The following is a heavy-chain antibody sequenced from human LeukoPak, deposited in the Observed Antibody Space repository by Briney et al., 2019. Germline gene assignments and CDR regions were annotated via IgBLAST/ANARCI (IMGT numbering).Heavy chain of an antibody. Sequence: PSETLSLTCAVYGGSFSGYYWSWIRQPPGKGLEWIGENNHSGSTNYNPSLKSRVTISVDTSKNQFSLKLSSVTAADTAVYYCARHGYYYGSGSYPNYYYYYMDVWGKGTTVTISS. CDR2: NNHSGST. CDR1: GGSFSGYY. D-gene: IGHD3-10*01. V-gene: IGHV4-34*01. CDR3: ARHGYYYGSGSYPNYYYYYMDV. J-gene: IGHJ6*03.